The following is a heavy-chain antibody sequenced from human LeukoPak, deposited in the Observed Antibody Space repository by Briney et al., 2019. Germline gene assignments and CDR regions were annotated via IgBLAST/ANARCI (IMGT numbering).Heavy chain of an antibody. D-gene: IGHD1-26*01. Sequence: SETLSLTCAVYGGSFSGYYWSWIRQPPGKGLERIGEINHSGSTNYNPSLKSRVTTSVDTSKNQFSLKLSSVTAADTAVYYCARQGHGGSGSYVFDYWGQGTLVTVSS. CDR2: INHSGST. V-gene: IGHV4-34*01. CDR1: GGSFSGYY. J-gene: IGHJ4*02. CDR3: ARQGHGGSGSYVFDY.